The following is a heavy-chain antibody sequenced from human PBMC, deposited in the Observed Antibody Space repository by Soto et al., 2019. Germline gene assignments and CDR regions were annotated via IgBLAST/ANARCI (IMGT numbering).Heavy chain of an antibody. V-gene: IGHV1-2*02. J-gene: IGHJ4*01. CDR1: GYRFIDDY. CDR3: TTGRTTGTVELSETNLGGY. Sequence: XPVKVSCTASGYRFIDDYRHWVRHAPGHALQWMGWQYPKSGDTKCAQSFQGGVTMTRDTSINTAYMELNRLTSDDTAVYYCTTGRTTGTVELSETNLGGYWGRRTLPPVAS. CDR2: QYPKSGDT. D-gene: IGHD1-7*01.